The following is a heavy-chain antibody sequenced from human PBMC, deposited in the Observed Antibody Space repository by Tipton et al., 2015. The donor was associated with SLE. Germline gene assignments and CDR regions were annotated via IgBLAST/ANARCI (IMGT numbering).Heavy chain of an antibody. J-gene: IGHJ4*02. CDR2: FHYGGYT. Sequence: LRLSCTVSVASMSSHHWSWIRQPPGKGLEWIGYFHYGGYTDYNPSPKSRVTISADTSKSQFSLTLKFVTAADTAVYYCVRSDQGMDWGQGTLVTVSS. CDR1: VASMSSHH. V-gene: IGHV4-59*11. CDR3: VRSDQGMD.